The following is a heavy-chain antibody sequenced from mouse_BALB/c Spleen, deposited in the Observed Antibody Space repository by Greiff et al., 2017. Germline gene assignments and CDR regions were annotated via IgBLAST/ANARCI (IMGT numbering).Heavy chain of an antibody. CDR3: ARRDYGYSYFDY. V-gene: IGHV5-12-1*01. CDR1: GFAFSSYD. J-gene: IGHJ2*01. CDR2: ISSGGGST. Sequence: EVMLVESGGGLVKPGGSLKLSCSASGFAFSSYDMSWVRQTPEKRLEWVAYISSGGGSTYYPDTVKGRFTISRDNAKNTLYLQMSSLKSEDTAMYYCARRDYGYSYFDYWGQGTTLTVSS. D-gene: IGHD1-2*01.